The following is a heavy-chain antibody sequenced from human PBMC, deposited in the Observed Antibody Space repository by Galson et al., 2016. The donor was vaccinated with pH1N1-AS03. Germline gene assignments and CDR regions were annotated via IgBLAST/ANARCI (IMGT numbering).Heavy chain of an antibody. CDR2: IIPIFGSS. Sequence: SVKVSCKASGGTFNKYAITWVRQAPGQGLEWMGGIIPIFGSSDYAQKFQGRVTITTDKSTTKAYMELSSLISEDTAVYYCVRGDGVNNFDYWGQGTLVTVS. D-gene: IGHD4-23*01. CDR3: VRGDGVNNFDY. V-gene: IGHV1-69*05. J-gene: IGHJ4*02. CDR1: GGTFNKYA.